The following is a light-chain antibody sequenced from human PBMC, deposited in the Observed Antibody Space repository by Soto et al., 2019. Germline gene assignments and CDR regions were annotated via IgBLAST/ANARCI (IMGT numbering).Light chain of an antibody. V-gene: IGLV2-23*01. CDR3: CSYAGSSIGL. J-gene: IGLJ3*02. CDR1: SSDVGSYNF. Sequence: QSVLTQPASMSGSPGQSITISCTGTSSDVGSYNFVSWYQQHPDKAPKLMIYEGSKRPSGVSNRFSGSKSGNTASLTISGLQTEDEADYYCCSYAGSSIGLFGGGTKVTVL. CDR2: EGS.